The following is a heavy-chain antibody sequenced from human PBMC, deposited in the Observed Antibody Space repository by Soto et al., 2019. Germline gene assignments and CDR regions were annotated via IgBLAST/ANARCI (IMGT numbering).Heavy chain of an antibody. D-gene: IGHD2-2*01. J-gene: IGHJ6*02. CDR1: GFTFSSYG. V-gene: IGHV3-30*18. CDR2: ISYDGSNK. Sequence: GGSLRLSCAASGFTFSSYGMHWVRQAPGKGLEWVAVISYDGSNKYYADSVKGRFTISRDNSKNTLYLQMNSLRAEDTAVYYCAKDSKDIVVVPAAMGYSYDRSYYYYGMDVWGQGTTVTVSS. CDR3: AKDSKDIVVVPAAMGYSYDRSYYYYGMDV.